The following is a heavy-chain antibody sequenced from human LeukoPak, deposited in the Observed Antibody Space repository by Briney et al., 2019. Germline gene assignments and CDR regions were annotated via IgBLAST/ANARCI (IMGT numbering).Heavy chain of an antibody. V-gene: IGHV4-59*01. CDR3: ARNIGYSYGPDY. CDR1: GGSISSYY. D-gene: IGHD5-18*01. Sequence: SETLSLTCTVSGGSISSYYWSWIRQPPVKGLEWIGYIYYSGSTNYNPSLKSRVTISVDTSKNQFSLKLSSVTAADTAVYYCARNIGYSYGPDYWGQGTLVTVSS. CDR2: IYYSGST. J-gene: IGHJ4*02.